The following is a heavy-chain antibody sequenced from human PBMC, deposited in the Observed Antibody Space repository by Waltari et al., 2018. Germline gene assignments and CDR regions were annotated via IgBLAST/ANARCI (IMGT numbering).Heavy chain of an antibody. CDR2: ISSSGSTI. J-gene: IGHJ4*02. CDR1: GVTFIALS. CDR3: ASLPLRYYFDY. D-gene: IGHD5-12*01. Sequence: QVQLVESGGGLVKPGGSLSLSCAASGVTFIALSRSWLRQAPGKGLEWVSYISSSGSTIYYADSMKGRFTISRDNAKNSVYLQMNSLRAEDTAVYYCASLPLRYYFDYWGLGTLVTVSS. V-gene: IGHV3-11*01.